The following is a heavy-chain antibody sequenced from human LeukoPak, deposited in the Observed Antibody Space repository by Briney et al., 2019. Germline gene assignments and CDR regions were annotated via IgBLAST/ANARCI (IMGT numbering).Heavy chain of an antibody. CDR3: ARESRSYGDY. CDR1: GYTFTSYD. Sequence: ASVKVSCKASGYTFTSYDINWVRQATGQGLEWMGWMNPNSGNTGYAQKFQGRVAMTTDTSTSTAYMELRSLRSDDTAVYYCARESRSYGDYWGQGTLVTVSS. V-gene: IGHV1-8*01. CDR2: MNPNSGNT. J-gene: IGHJ4*02. D-gene: IGHD1-26*01.